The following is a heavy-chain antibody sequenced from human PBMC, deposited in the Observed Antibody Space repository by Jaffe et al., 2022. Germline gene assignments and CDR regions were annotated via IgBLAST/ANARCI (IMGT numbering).Heavy chain of an antibody. Sequence: QMQLVQSGPEVKKPGTSVKVSCKASGFTFTSSAMQWVRQARGQRLEWIGWIVVGSGNTNYAQKFQERVTITRDMSTSTAYMELSSLRSEDTAVYYCAAGGAYDSSGYYQYYGGQVAFDIWGQGTMVTVSS. D-gene: IGHD3-22*01. V-gene: IGHV1-58*02. CDR2: IVVGSGNT. J-gene: IGHJ3*02. CDR1: GFTFTSSA. CDR3: AAGGAYDSSGYYQYYGGQVAFDI.